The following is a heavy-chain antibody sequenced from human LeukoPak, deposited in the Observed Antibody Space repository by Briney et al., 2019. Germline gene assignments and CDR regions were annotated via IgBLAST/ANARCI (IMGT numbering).Heavy chain of an antibody. CDR2: IIPNSGGT. Sequence: GASVKVSCKASGYTFTGYYMHWVRQAPGQGLEWMGWIIPNSGGTNYAQKFQGRVTMTRDTSISTAYMELRRLSSDDTAVYYCARGTVAGSSWCVVDYWGQGTLVSVSS. D-gene: IGHD6-13*01. V-gene: IGHV1-2*02. CDR1: GYTFTGYY. J-gene: IGHJ4*02. CDR3: ARGTVAGSSWCVVDY.